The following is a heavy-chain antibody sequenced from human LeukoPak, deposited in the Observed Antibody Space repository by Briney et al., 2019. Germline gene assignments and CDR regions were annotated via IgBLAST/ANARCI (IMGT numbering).Heavy chain of an antibody. CDR3: ERSLYGDYGCFGY. CDR1: GFTCDYYA. V-gene: IGHV3-9*01. J-gene: IGHJ4*02. Sequence: PGGSLRLSCAASGFTCDYYAMHWVGPAPGKGLEWVSGISWNSGSIGYADSVKGRFTISRDNAKNSLYLQMNSLRAEDTALYYCERSLYGDYGCFGYWGQGTLVTVSS. D-gene: IGHD4-17*01. CDR2: ISWNSGSI.